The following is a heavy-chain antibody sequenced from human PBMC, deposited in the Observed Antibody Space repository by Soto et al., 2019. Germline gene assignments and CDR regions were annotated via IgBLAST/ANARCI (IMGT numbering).Heavy chain of an antibody. CDR3: PSESCSTSCPMDV. D-gene: IGHD2-2*01. CDR1: GGFISGGGYY. Sequence: SETLSLTCTLSGGFISGGGYYWAWIRQHPGKGLEWIGYIYHSGSTYYNPSLKSRVTISVDTSKNQFSLKLSSVTAADPAAYHCPSESCSTSCPMDVCGQRPTVTASS. CDR2: IYHSGST. J-gene: IGHJ6*02. V-gene: IGHV4-31*03.